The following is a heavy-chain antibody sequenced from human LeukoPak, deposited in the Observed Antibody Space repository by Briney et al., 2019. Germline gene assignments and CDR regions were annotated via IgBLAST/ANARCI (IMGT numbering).Heavy chain of an antibody. D-gene: IGHD2-15*01. J-gene: IGHJ4*02. CDR1: GGSISSYY. Sequence: PSETLSLTCTVSGGSISSYYWSWIRQPPGKGLEGIGYIYYSGSTNYNPSLKSRVTISVDTSKNQFSLKLSSVTAADTAVYYCARCSKPYSSCDYWGQGTLVTVSS. V-gene: IGHV4-59*01. CDR3: ARCSKPYSSCDY. CDR2: IYYSGST.